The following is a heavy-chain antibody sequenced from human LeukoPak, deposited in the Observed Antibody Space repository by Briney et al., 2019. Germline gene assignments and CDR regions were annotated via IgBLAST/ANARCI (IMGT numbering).Heavy chain of an antibody. CDR3: ARGLYSGAVNDDY. Sequence: GASVKVSCKASGYTFTNYDINWVRQATGQGLEWMGWMNPNSGNTGYAQEFQGRITITKNTSITTAYMELSSLRSEDTAVYYCARGLYSGAVNDDYWGQGTLVTVSS. V-gene: IGHV1-8*01. CDR1: GYTFTNYD. D-gene: IGHD5-12*01. J-gene: IGHJ4*02. CDR2: MNPNSGNT.